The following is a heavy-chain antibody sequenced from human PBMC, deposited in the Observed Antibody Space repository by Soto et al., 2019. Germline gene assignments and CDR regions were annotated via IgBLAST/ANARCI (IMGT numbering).Heavy chain of an antibody. V-gene: IGHV3-21*01. D-gene: IGHD2-15*01. CDR3: ASATVVAGTFDF. Sequence: EVQLVESGGGLVKPGGCLRLYCAGSGFAFRSYNMNWVRQPPGKGLAWVASISSGSSNIYYSDSVKGRFTISRDNAKDSLYLQMDSLRAEDSAVYYCASATVVAGTFDFWGQGTLLTVSS. J-gene: IGHJ4*02. CDR2: ISSGSSNI. CDR1: GFAFRSYN.